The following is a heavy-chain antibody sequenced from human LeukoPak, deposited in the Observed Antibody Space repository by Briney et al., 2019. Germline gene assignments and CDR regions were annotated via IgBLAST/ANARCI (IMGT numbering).Heavy chain of an antibody. Sequence: KSSETLSLTCAVYGGSFSGYYWSWIRQPPGKGLEWIGEINHSGSTNYNPSLKSRVTISVDTSKNQFSLKLSSVTAADTAVYYCASRLSGRAITFGGVLFYGMDVWGQGTTVTVSS. CDR3: ASRLSGRAITFGGVLFYGMDV. V-gene: IGHV4-34*01. CDR1: GGSFSGYY. CDR2: INHSGST. D-gene: IGHD3-16*01. J-gene: IGHJ6*02.